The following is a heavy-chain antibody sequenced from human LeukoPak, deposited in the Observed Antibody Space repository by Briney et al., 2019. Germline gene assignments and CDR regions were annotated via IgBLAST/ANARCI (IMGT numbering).Heavy chain of an antibody. CDR1: GGSFSDYC. CDR2: INHSGSI. Sequence: SETLSLTCTVYGGSFSDYCWSWIRQSPGKGLEWIGEINHSGSINYNPSLKSRVTISVDRSKNQFSLKLNSVTAADTAVYYCARGYGDNSGAFDIWGQGTMVTVSS. D-gene: IGHD4-23*01. CDR3: ARGYGDNSGAFDI. V-gene: IGHV4-34*01. J-gene: IGHJ3*02.